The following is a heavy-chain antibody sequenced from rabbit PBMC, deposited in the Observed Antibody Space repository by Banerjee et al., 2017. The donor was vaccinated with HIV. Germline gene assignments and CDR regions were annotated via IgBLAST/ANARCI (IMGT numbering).Heavy chain of an antibody. D-gene: IGHD1-1*01. J-gene: IGHJ4*01. CDR2: IYTGDGNT. Sequence: QSLEESGGDLVKPGGTLTLTCKASGIGASTYYYMCWVRQAPGKGLEWIASIYTGDGNTYYANWAKGRFTISKTSSTTVTLQMTSLTAADTATYFCARSGGIGYNDYFNLWGPGTLVTVS. V-gene: IGHV1S40*01. CDR3: ARSGGIGYNDYFNL. CDR1: GIGASTYYY.